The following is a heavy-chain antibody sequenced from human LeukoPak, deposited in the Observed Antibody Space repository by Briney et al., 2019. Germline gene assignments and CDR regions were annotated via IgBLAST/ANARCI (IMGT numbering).Heavy chain of an antibody. D-gene: IGHD6-13*01. CDR1: GGSISSYY. J-gene: IGHJ6*03. CDR2: IYYSGST. CDR3: ARLLYSSSWYGLKYYYYYMDV. Sequence: SETLSLTCTVSGGSISSYYWSWIRQPPGKGLEWIGYIYYSGSTNYNPSLKSRVTISVDTSKNQFSLKLSSVTAADTAVYYCARLLYSSSWYGLKYYYYYMDVWGKGTTVTISS. V-gene: IGHV4-59*01.